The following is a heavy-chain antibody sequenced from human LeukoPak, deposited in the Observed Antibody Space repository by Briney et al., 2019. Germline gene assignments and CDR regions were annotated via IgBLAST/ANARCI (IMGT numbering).Heavy chain of an antibody. CDR2: ISYDGSNK. CDR1: GFTFSSYA. CDR3: ARVASSSSVHFDY. Sequence: GGSLRLSCAASGFTFSSYAMHWVRQAPGKGLEWVAVISYDGSNKYYADSVKGRFTISRDNSKNTLYLQMNSLRAEDTAVYYCARVASSSSVHFDYWGQGTLVTVSS. D-gene: IGHD6-6*01. V-gene: IGHV3-30*04. J-gene: IGHJ4*02.